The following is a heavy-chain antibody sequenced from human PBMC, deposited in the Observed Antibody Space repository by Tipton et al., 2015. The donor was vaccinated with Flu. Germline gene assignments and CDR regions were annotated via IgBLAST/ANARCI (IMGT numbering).Heavy chain of an antibody. V-gene: IGHV4-31*03. J-gene: IGHJ6*02. D-gene: IGHD3-10*01. Sequence: TLSLTCTVSGDSISSGGAYWTWVRQHPGKGLEWIASIYYSGSTYYNPSLTSRVTISVDTSKNQISLKVNSVTAADTAAYYCARDQGFGGGLSYDYYVLDVWGQGTTVTVSS. CDR1: GDSISSGGAY. CDR2: IYYSGST. CDR3: ARDQGFGGGLSYDYYVLDV.